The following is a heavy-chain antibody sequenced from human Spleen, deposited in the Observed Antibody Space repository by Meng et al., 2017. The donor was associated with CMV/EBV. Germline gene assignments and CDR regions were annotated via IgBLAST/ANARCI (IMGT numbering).Heavy chain of an antibody. CDR1: GASIPHVGYY. J-gene: IGHJ4*02. Sequence: SETLSLTCTVSGASIPHVGYYWSWIRQHPERGLEWIGFIYFSGVTYYNPSLKSRITISTDASKRQFFLKLNSVTAADTAVYYCAKTDSREGGFDSWGQGTLVTVSS. CDR3: AKTDSREGGFDS. CDR2: IYFSGVT. D-gene: IGHD1-1*01. V-gene: IGHV4-31*03.